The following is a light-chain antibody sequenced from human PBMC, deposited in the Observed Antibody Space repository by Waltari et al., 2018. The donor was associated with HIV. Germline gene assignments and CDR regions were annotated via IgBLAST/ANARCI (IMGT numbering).Light chain of an antibody. Sequence: IVMTRYHDYLAAPLGDRATLSCKSSQSVLNRSNGRNSLAWYQQKPGQPPKLLIYWASTRESGVPDRFSGSGSGTDFTLTISGLQAEDVAVYYCQHYYDTLVTFGGGTRVEI. CDR1: QSVLNRSNGRNS. V-gene: IGKV4-1*01. J-gene: IGKJ4*01. CDR3: QHYYDTLVT. CDR2: WAS.